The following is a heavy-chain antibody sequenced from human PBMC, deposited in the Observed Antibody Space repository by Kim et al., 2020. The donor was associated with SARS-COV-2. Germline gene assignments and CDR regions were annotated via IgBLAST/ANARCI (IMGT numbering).Heavy chain of an antibody. CDR3: ARQDDFYGYYYFDY. Sequence: YSQKFQGRVTLTRDTSATTAYMELSSLTSEDTAFYYCARQDDFYGYYYFDYWGQGTLLTVSS. D-gene: IGHD3-22*01. J-gene: IGHJ4*02. V-gene: IGHV1-3*01.